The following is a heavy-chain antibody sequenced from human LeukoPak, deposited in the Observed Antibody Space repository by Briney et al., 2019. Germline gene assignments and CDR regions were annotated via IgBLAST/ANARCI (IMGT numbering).Heavy chain of an antibody. V-gene: IGHV1-18*01. CDR2: ISVYNGNT. CDR3: ARAQPPDY. Sequence: GASVKVSCKASGYTFSDYGIPWVRQAPGQGLEWMGWISVYNGNTNYAQKLQGRVTMTTDISTSTAYMELRSLTSDDTAVYYCARAQPPDYWGQGTLVTVSS. J-gene: IGHJ4*02. CDR1: GYTFSDYG. D-gene: IGHD2-2*01.